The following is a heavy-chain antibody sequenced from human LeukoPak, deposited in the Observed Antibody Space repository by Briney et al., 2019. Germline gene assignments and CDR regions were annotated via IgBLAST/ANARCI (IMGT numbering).Heavy chain of an antibody. D-gene: IGHD2-15*01. CDR3: ARGGIVVVVTTTRRVNWFDP. V-gene: IGHV4-38-2*02. Sequence: PSETLSLTCTVSGYSISSGYYWGWIRQPPGKGLEWIGSIYHSGSTYYNPSLKSRVTISVDTSKNQFSLKLSSVTAADTAVYYCARGGIVVVVTTTRRVNWFDPWGQGTLVTVSS. J-gene: IGHJ5*02. CDR2: IYHSGST. CDR1: GYSISSGYY.